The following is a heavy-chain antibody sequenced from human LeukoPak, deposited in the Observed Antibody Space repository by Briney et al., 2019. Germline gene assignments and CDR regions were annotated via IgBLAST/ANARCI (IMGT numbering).Heavy chain of an antibody. CDR2: INHSGST. CDR1: GGSFSGYY. Sequence: SETLSLTCAVYGGSFSGYYWSWIRQPPGKGLEWIGEINHSGSTNYNPSLKSRVTISVDTSKNQFSLKLSSVTAADTAVYYCARAVLYGSGINTPVGWFDPWGQGTLVTVSS. V-gene: IGHV4-34*01. D-gene: IGHD3-10*01. J-gene: IGHJ5*02. CDR3: ARAVLYGSGINTPVGWFDP.